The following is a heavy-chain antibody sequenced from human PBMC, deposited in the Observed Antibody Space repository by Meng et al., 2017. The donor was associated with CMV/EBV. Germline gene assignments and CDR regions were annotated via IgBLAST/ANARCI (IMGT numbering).Heavy chain of an antibody. CDR2: ISYDGSNK. CDR3: ASRKQQLHYLDV. J-gene: IGHJ6*02. V-gene: IGHV3-30-3*01. CDR1: GFTFSSYA. Sequence: GESLKISCAASGFTFSSYAMHWVRQAPGKGLEWVAVISYDGSNKYYADSVKGRFTISRDNSENTLYLQMNSLRAEDTAVYYCASRKQQLHYLDVWGQGTTVTVSS. D-gene: IGHD6-13*01.